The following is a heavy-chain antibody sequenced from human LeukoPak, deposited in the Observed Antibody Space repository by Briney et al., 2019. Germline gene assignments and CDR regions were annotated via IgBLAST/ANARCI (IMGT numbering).Heavy chain of an antibody. CDR3: ARVAVGATLYYYYYYMDV. J-gene: IGHJ6*03. CDR1: GGSISSYY. V-gene: IGHV4-59*01. Sequence: SETLSLTCTVSGGSISSYYWSWIRQPPGKGLEWIGYIYYSGSTNYNPSLKSRVTISVDTSKNQFSLKLSSVTAADTAVYYCARVAVGATLYYYYYYMDVWGKGTTVTVSS. D-gene: IGHD1-26*01. CDR2: IYYSGST.